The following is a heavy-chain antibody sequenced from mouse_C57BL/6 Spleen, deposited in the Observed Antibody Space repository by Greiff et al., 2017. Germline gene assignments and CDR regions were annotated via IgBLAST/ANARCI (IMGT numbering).Heavy chain of an antibody. CDR1: GYTFTDYE. CDR3: TRKNYGSSYEFAY. J-gene: IGHJ3*01. D-gene: IGHD1-1*01. Sequence: QVHVKQSGAELVRPGASVTLSCKASGYTFTDYEMHWVKQTPVHGLEWIGAIDPETGGTAYNQKFKGKAILTADKSSSTAYMELRSLTSEDSAVYYCTRKNYGSSYEFAYWGQGTLVTVSA. CDR2: IDPETGGT. V-gene: IGHV1-15*01.